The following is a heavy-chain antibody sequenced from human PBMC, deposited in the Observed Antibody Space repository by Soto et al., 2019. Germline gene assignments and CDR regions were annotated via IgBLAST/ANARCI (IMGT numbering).Heavy chain of an antibody. CDR1: GYTFTCYY. CDR2: INPNSGGT. D-gene: IGHD2-2*01. CDR3: ARDLEDIVVVPAPYGMDV. V-gene: IGHV1-2*02. J-gene: IGHJ6*02. Sequence: ASVKVSCKASGYTFTCYYMHWVRQAPGQGLEWMGWINPNSGGTNYAQKFQGRVTMTRDTSISTAYMELSRLRSDDTAVYYCARDLEDIVVVPAPYGMDVWGQGTTVTVSS.